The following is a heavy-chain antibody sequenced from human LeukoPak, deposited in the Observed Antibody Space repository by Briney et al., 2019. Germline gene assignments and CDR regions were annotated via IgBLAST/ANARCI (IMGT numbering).Heavy chain of an antibody. CDR1: GGSISSSSYY. CDR2: IYYSGST. CDR3: ARRPWQYYYDSSDYFDY. D-gene: IGHD3-22*01. J-gene: IGHJ4*02. Sequence: SETLPLTCTVSGGSISSSSYYWGWIRQPPGKGLEWIGSIYYSGSTYYNPSLKSRVTISVDTSKNQFSLKLSSVTAADTAVYYCARRPWQYYYDSSDYFDYWGQGTLVTVSS. V-gene: IGHV4-39*01.